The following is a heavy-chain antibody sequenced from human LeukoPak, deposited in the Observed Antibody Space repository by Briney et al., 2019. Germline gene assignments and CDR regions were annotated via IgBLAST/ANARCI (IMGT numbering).Heavy chain of an antibody. D-gene: IGHD2-2*01. CDR2: IYSGGST. CDR3: ARVGVVPAAIPDGFDI. V-gene: IGHV3-53*01. J-gene: IGHJ3*02. Sequence: GGSLRLSCAASGFTVSSNYMSWVRQAPGKGLEWGSVIYSGGSTYYADSVKGRFTISRDNSKNTLYLQMNSLTAEDTAVYYCARVGVVPAAIPDGFDIWGEGTMVTVSS. CDR1: GFTVSSNY.